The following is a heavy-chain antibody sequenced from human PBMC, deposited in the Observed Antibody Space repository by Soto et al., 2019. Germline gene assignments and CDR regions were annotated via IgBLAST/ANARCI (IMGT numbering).Heavy chain of an antibody. D-gene: IGHD1-26*01. CDR1: GYIFTNYI. CDR3: ARGMDGGSYYPFDY. CDR2: ISPYNANT. Sequence: QVQLVQSGAEVEKPGASVKVSCKASGYIFTNYIINWVRQAPGQGLEWMGWISPYNANTNYAQNLQDRVTMTTETSTTNAYLEVRSLRSADTTVYYCARGMDGGSYYPFDYWGQGTLVTVSS. V-gene: IGHV1-18*04. J-gene: IGHJ4*02.